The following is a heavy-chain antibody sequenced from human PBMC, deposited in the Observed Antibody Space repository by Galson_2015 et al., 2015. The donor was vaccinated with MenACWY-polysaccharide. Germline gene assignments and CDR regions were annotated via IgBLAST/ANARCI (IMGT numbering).Heavy chain of an antibody. CDR1: GFSFNNAW. J-gene: IGHJ4*02. CDR3: ATGGHYFGN. Sequence: SLRISCEASGFSFNNAWMSWLRQASGQRPEWVGRLRREYDGGTTDNAAHVTGGFSIPRDDSKNTLYLQMSSLIVEDTAVYYCATGGHYFGNWGQGTLVTVSS. V-gene: IGHV3-15*01. D-gene: IGHD3-10*01. CDR2: LRREYDGGTT.